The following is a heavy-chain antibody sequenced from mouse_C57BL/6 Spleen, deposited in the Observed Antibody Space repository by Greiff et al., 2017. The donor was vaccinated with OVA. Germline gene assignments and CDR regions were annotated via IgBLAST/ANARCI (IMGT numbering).Heavy chain of an antibody. D-gene: IGHD1-1*01. CDR2: INPSSGYT. Sequence: QVQLQQSGAELARPGASVKMSCKASGYTFTSYTMHWVKQRPGQGLEWIGYINPSSGYTKSNQKFKDKATLTADKSSSTTYMQLSSLTSEDSAVYYCARDYYGSSCGDYWGQGTTLTVSS. J-gene: IGHJ2*01. V-gene: IGHV1-4*01. CDR3: ARDYYGSSCGDY. CDR1: GYTFTSYT.